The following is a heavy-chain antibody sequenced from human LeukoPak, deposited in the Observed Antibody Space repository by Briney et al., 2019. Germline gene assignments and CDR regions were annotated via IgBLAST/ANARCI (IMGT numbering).Heavy chain of an antibody. CDR2: INPSGGST. Sequence: ASVTVSCTPSGYTFTNYYMNWVRQAPGQGLEWMGIINPSGGSTSYAQKFQGRVTVTRDTSTSTVYMELSSLRSEDTAMYYCAREGEIGYDLSDYWGQGTLVTVS. J-gene: IGHJ4*02. CDR1: GYTFTNYY. D-gene: IGHD5-12*01. CDR3: AREGEIGYDLSDY. V-gene: IGHV1-46*01.